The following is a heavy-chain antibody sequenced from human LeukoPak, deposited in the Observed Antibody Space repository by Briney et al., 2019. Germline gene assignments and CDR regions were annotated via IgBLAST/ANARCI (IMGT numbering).Heavy chain of an antibody. D-gene: IGHD6-13*01. Sequence: PVRSLRLSCAASGFTFSSYAMHWVRQAPGKGLEWVAIISYDGSNKYYADSVKGRFTISRDNAKNSLYLQMNSLRAEDTAVYYCATDWPYSSRIKSSWGQGTLVTVSS. CDR1: GFTFSSYA. V-gene: IGHV3-30-3*01. CDR3: ATDWPYSSRIKSS. CDR2: ISYDGSNK. J-gene: IGHJ5*02.